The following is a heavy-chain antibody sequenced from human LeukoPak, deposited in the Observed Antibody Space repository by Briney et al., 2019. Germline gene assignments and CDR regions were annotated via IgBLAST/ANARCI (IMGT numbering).Heavy chain of an antibody. V-gene: IGHV3-23*01. Sequence: GGSLRLSCVASGFTFSSYAMGWVRQALGKRPEWVSSLTDSGGTTYYVDSVKGRFTISRDNSKNTLYLHMNSLRAEDTAMYYCAKKRDAFDIWGQGTVVAVSS. J-gene: IGHJ3*02. CDR1: GFTFSSYA. CDR2: LTDSGGTT. CDR3: AKKRDAFDI. D-gene: IGHD5-24*01.